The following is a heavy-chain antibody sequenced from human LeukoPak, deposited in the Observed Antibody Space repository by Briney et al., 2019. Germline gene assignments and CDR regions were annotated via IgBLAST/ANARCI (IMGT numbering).Heavy chain of an antibody. CDR1: GGSISSSSYY. CDR3: ARSRGYSVLNPFDP. D-gene: IGHD5/OR15-5a*01. V-gene: IGHV4-39*01. J-gene: IGHJ5*02. CDR2: RYYSEST. Sequence: PSETLSLTCTVSGGSISSSSYYWGWIRQPPGKGLEWIGSRYYSESTYYNSSLKSRVTISVDTSKNQFSLKLSSVTASDTAVYYCARSRGYSVLNPFDPWGQGILVTVSS.